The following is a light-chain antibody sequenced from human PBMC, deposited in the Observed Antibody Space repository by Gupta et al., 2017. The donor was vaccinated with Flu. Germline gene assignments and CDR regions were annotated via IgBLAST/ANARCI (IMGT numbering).Light chain of an antibody. CDR2: KDS. V-gene: IGLV3-25*03. J-gene: IGLJ2*01. CDR1: ALPNQF. Sequence: SYELTQTPSVSVSHGQTARNTCSGDALPNQFAYWYQQKPGQAPVLVVRKDSERPSGISDRFSGSSSGTTVTLTISGVQAEDEADYYCQSADSTETYVVFGGGTKLTVL. CDR3: QSADSTETYVV.